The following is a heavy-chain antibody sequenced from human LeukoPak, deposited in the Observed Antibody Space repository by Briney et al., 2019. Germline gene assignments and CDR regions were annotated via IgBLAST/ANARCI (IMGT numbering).Heavy chain of an antibody. J-gene: IGHJ4*02. Sequence: PGGSLRLSCAASGFTFSRFGMHWVRQAPGKGLEWVASINQNGREKYYVDSVKGRFTISRDNAKDSLYLQMNSLRDEDTAVYYCARSLGDDWGQGTLVTVSS. CDR3: ARSLGDD. CDR1: GFTFSRFG. D-gene: IGHD3-16*01. V-gene: IGHV3-7*01. CDR2: INQNGREK.